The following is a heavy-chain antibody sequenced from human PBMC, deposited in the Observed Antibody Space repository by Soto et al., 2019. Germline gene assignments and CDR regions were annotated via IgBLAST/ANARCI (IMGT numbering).Heavy chain of an antibody. CDR1: GFTFSSYG. Sequence: QVQLVESGGGVDQPGRSLRLSCAASGFTFSSYGMHWVRQAPGKGLEWVAVISYDGSNKYYADSVKGRFTISRDNSKNTLYLQMNSLRAEDTAVYYCAKDEGGYRPWGQGTLVTVSS. V-gene: IGHV3-30*18. CDR2: ISYDGSNK. J-gene: IGHJ5*02. D-gene: IGHD5-12*01. CDR3: AKDEGGYRP.